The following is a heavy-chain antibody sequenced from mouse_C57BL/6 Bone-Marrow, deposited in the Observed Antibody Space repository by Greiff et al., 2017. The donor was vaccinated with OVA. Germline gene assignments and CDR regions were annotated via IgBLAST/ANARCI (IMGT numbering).Heavy chain of an antibody. Sequence: QVQLKQSGAELVMPGASVKLSCKASGYTFTSYWMHWVKQRPGQGLEWIGEIDPSDSYTNYNQKFKGKSTLTVDKSSSTAYMQLSSLTSEDSAVYNCARRGDGNYEDYWGQGTTLTVSS. V-gene: IGHV1-69*01. CDR3: ARRGDGNYEDY. CDR1: GYTFTSYW. CDR2: IDPSDSYT. J-gene: IGHJ2*01. D-gene: IGHD2-1*01.